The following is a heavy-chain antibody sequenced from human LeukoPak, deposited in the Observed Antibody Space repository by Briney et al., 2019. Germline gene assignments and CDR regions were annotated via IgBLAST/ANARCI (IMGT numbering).Heavy chain of an antibody. V-gene: IGHV4-4*07. CDR1: GGSISSYY. D-gene: IGHD2-15*01. J-gene: IGHJ3*02. Sequence: SETLSLTCTVSGGSISSYYWSWIRQPAGKGLEWIGRIYTSGSTNYNPSLKSRVTMSVDTSKNQFSLKLSSVTAADTAVYYCAREDCSGGSCDAFDIWGQGTMVTVSS. CDR2: IYTSGST. CDR3: AREDCSGGSCDAFDI.